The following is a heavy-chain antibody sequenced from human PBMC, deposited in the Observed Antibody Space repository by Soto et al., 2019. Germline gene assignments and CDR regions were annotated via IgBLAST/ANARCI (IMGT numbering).Heavy chain of an antibody. J-gene: IGHJ4*02. V-gene: IGHV3-23*01. CDR2: ISGSGGST. Sequence: EVQLLESGGGLVQPGGSLRLSCAASGFTFSSYAMNWVRQAPGKGLEWVSVISGSGGSTYYADSVKGRFTISRDNSKNTLYVQMNSLTAEDTAVYYCAKEISGYNAPLDHWGQGTRVTVSS. CDR3: AKEISGYNAPLDH. D-gene: IGHD1-20*01. CDR1: GFTFSSYA.